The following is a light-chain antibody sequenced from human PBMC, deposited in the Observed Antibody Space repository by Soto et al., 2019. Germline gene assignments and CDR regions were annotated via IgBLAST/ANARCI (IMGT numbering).Light chain of an antibody. CDR1: NSDVGAYNY. V-gene: IGLV2-14*01. J-gene: IGLJ3*02. CDR3: ASYTISSTRV. CDR2: EVN. Sequence: QAVVTQPASVSGSPGQSITISCTGSNSDVGAYNYVSWYQQHAGKAPKLIIYEVNNRPSGVSHRFSGSKSGNTASLTISGLQADDEADYYCASYTISSTRVFGGGTKLTVL.